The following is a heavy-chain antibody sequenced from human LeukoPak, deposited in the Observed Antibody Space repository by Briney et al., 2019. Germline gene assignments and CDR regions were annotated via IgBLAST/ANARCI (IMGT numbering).Heavy chain of an antibody. V-gene: IGHV3-74*01. CDR1: GFTFSSYW. D-gene: IGHD6-13*01. Sequence: GGSLRLSCAASGFTFSSYWMHWVRQAPGKGLVWVARMNGDGSSTDYADSVKGRFTISRDCAKNTLYLQMNSLRVEDTAMYYCAKDRSPGWFDPWGQGTLVTVSS. J-gene: IGHJ5*02. CDR3: AKDRSPGWFDP. CDR2: MNGDGSST.